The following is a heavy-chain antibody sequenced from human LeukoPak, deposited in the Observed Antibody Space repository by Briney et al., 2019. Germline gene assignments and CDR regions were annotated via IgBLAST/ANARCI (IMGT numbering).Heavy chain of an antibody. J-gene: IGHJ4*02. V-gene: IGHV1-18*01. CDR3: ARGVLRFLEWLSYFDY. CDR2: IGAYNGNT. CDR1: GYTFTSYG. Sequence: ASVKVSCKASGYTFTSYGISWVRQAPGQGLEWMGWIGAYNGNTNYAQKLQGRVTMTTDTSTSTAYMELRSLRSDDTAVYYCARGVLRFLEWLSYFDYWGQGTLVTVSS. D-gene: IGHD3-3*01.